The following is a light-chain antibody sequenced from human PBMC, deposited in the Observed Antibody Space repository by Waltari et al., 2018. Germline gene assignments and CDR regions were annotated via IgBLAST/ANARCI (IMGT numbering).Light chain of an antibody. Sequence: QSALTQPASLSGSPGQSITISCTGASSDVDGYNYVSWYQHHPGKAPKLRIYEVTNRPSGVSNRFAGSGSGNTASLTISGLQAEDEADYYCTSYISSSIVIFGGGTKLTVL. J-gene: IGLJ2*01. V-gene: IGLV2-14*01. CDR2: EVT. CDR1: SSDVDGYNY. CDR3: TSYISSSIVI.